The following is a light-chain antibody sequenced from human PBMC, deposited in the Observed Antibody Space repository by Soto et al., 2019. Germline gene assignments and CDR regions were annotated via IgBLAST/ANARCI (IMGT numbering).Light chain of an antibody. CDR1: SSNIGNNF. J-gene: IGLJ3*02. V-gene: IGLV1-51*01. Sequence: QSVLAQPPSVSAAPGQKVAISCSGTSSNIGNNFVSWYQQFPGTAPKLLIYDNNIRPSGIPDRFSGSKSGSSATLGITGLQTGDEADYYCGTWDSSLSAGWVFGGGTKLTVL. CDR3: GTWDSSLSAGWV. CDR2: DNN.